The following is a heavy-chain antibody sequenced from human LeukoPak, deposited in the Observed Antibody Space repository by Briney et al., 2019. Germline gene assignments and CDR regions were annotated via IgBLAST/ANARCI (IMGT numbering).Heavy chain of an antibody. CDR1: GFTFDDYA. V-gene: IGHV3-43*02. Sequence: PGGSLRLSCAASGFTFDDYAMHWVRRAPGKGLEWVSLISGDGGSTYYADSVKGRFTISRDNSKNSLYLQMNSLRTEDTALYYCAKDVAVTTGGAFDIWGQGTMVTVSS. J-gene: IGHJ3*02. CDR2: ISGDGGST. CDR3: AKDVAVTTGGAFDI. D-gene: IGHD4-17*01.